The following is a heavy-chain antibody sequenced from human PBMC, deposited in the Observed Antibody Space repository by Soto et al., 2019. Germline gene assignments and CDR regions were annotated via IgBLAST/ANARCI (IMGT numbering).Heavy chain of an antibody. CDR1: GGSISSGDYY. Sequence: SETLSLTCTVSGGSISSGDYYWSWIRQPPGKGLEWIGYIYYSGSTYYNPSLKSRVTISVDTSKNQFSLKLSSVTAADTAVYYCARLGGGYYYDSSGYYTFDYWGQGTLVTVSS. D-gene: IGHD3-22*01. J-gene: IGHJ4*02. CDR3: ARLGGGYYYDSSGYYTFDY. V-gene: IGHV4-30-4*01. CDR2: IYYSGST.